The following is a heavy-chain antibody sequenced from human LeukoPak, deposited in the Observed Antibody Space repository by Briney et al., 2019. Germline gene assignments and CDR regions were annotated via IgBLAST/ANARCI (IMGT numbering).Heavy chain of an antibody. Sequence: PGGSLRLSCAASGFTFSSYGMHWVRQAPGKGLEWVAVIWYDGSNKYYADSVKGRFTISRDNSKNTLYLEMNSLRAEDTAVYYCAREALGGDYYLDYWGQGTLVTVSS. CDR3: AREALGGDYYLDY. CDR2: IWYDGSNK. J-gene: IGHJ4*02. V-gene: IGHV3-33*01. D-gene: IGHD3-10*01. CDR1: GFTFSSYG.